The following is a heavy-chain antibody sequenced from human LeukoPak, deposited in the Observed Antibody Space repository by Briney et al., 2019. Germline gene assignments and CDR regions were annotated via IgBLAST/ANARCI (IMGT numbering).Heavy chain of an antibody. J-gene: IGHJ3*02. Sequence: SETLSLTCTVSGGSISSYYWSWIRQPPGKGLEWIGYIYYSGSTNYNPSLKSRVTISVDTSKNQFSLKLSSVTAADTAVYYCASPRIAEPWDVFDIWAKGTMATVSS. CDR1: GGSISSYY. CDR2: IYYSGST. V-gene: IGHV4-59*08. D-gene: IGHD6-13*01. CDR3: ASPRIAEPWDVFDI.